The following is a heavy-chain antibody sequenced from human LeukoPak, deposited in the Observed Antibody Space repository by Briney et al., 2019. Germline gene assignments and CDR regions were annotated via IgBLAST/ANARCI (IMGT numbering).Heavy chain of an antibody. Sequence: GESLKISCKGSGYSFTSYWIGWVRQMPGKGLEWMGIIYPGDSDTRYSPSFQGQVTISADKSISTAYLQWSSLKASDTAMYYCARQYDFWSGYYNPGGYFDYWGQGTLVTVPS. CDR1: GYSFTSYW. CDR2: IYPGDSDT. D-gene: IGHD3-3*01. V-gene: IGHV5-51*01. J-gene: IGHJ4*02. CDR3: ARQYDFWSGYYNPGGYFDY.